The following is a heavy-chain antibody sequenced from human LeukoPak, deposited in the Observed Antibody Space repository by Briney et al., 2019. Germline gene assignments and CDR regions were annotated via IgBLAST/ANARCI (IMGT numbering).Heavy chain of an antibody. J-gene: IGHJ4*02. V-gene: IGHV3-48*03. Sequence: GGSLRLSCAASGFTFSSYEMNWVRQAPGKGLEWVSYISSSGSTIYYADSVKGRFTISRDNAKNSLYLQMNSLRAEDTAVYYCARVGSGYELDYWGQGTLVTVSS. CDR1: GFTFSSYE. CDR2: ISSSGSTI. D-gene: IGHD5-12*01. CDR3: ARVGSGYELDY.